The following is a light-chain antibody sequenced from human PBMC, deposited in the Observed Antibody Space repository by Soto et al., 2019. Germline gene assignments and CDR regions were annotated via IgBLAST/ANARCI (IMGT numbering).Light chain of an antibody. CDR2: KAS. Sequence: DIQMTQSPSTLSGSVGDRVTITCRASQTISSWLAWYQQKPGKAPKLLIYKASTLKSGVPSRFRGSASVTEFTLTISSMPPDDFATYYCQRYNGYSEAVGQGTNVDVK. J-gene: IGKJ1*01. CDR1: QTISSW. V-gene: IGKV1-5*03. CDR3: QRYNGYSEA.